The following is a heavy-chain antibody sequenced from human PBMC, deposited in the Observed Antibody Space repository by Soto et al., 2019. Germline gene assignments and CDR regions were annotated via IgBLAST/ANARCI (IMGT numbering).Heavy chain of an antibody. CDR2: IYTSGST. CDR1: GGTISSYF. V-gene: IGHV4-4*07. D-gene: IGHD3-10*01. Sequence: PSEPLSLTCTVSGGTISSYFWSWIRQPAGKGPEWIGRIYTSGSTNYNPSLKSRVTMSVDTSKNQFSLKLSSVTAADTAVYYCARDLQSPYYYGSGSYYTYNWFDPWGQGTLFTV. J-gene: IGHJ5*02. CDR3: ARDLQSPYYYGSGSYYTYNWFDP.